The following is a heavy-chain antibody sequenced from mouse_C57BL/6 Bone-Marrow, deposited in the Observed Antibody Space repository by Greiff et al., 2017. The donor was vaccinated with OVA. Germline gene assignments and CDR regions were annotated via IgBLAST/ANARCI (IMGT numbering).Heavy chain of an antibody. V-gene: IGHV14-1*01. J-gene: IGHJ1*03. CDR2: IDPEDGDT. Sequence: VQLQQPGAELVKPGASVKLSCKASGYTFTSYWMHWVKQRPGRGLEWIGRIDPEDGDTEYAPKFQGKATMTADTSSNTAYLQLSSLTSEDTAVYYCTTYDYGSSYWYFDVWGTGTTVTVSS. CDR1: GYTFTSYW. D-gene: IGHD1-1*01. CDR3: TTYDYGSSYWYFDV.